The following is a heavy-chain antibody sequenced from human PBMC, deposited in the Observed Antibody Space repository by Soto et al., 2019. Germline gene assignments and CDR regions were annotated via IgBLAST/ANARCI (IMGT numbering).Heavy chain of an antibody. D-gene: IGHD2-8*01. J-gene: IGHJ4*02. CDR2: ITEDGSGT. CDR1: GFTFSSYP. V-gene: IGHV3-74*01. CDR3: VRGTNGWRGMDY. Sequence: GSLRLSCATSGFTFSSYPIHWVRQAPGKGPVWVSRITEDGSGTTYADSVKGRFTVTRDNAKNTMYLRMSGLGAEDTAVYHCVRGTNGWRGMDYWGQGTLVTVSS.